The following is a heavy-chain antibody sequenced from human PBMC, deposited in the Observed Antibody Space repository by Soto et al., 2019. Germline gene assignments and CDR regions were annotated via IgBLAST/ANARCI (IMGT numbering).Heavy chain of an antibody. V-gene: IGHV4-59*08. CDR3: ARLGGYYQAFDS. Sequence: SETLSLTCTVSCGSIRDYYWGWIRQSPGKGLEWIGYIYYTGTTKYNPSLKSRVTISVDSSKNQFSLKLDSVTAADTAVYYCARLGGYYQAFDSWGQGTLVTVS. CDR1: CGSIRDYY. J-gene: IGHJ4*02. CDR2: IYYTGTT. D-gene: IGHD3-22*01.